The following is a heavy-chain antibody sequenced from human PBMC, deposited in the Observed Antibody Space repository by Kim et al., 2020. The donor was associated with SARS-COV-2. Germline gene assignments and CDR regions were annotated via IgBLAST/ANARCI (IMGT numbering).Heavy chain of an antibody. J-gene: IGHJ3*02. Sequence: SVKVSCKASGGTFSSYAISWVRQAPGQGLEWMGGIIPIFGTANYAQKFQGRVTITADESTSTAYMELSSLRSEDTAVYYCAREVATSSSWVDAFDIWGQGTMVTVSS. CDR3: AREVATSSSWVDAFDI. V-gene: IGHV1-69*13. CDR2: IIPIFGTA. CDR1: GGTFSSYA. D-gene: IGHD5-12*01.